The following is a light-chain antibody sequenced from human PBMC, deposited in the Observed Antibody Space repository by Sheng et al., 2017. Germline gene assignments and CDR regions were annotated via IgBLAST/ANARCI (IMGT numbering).Light chain of an antibody. CDR3: QAWDSGTVI. CDR1: KLGHKY. CDR2: QDT. V-gene: IGLV3-1*01. J-gene: IGLJ2*01. Sequence: SYELTQAPSVSVSPGQTASITCSGDKLGHKYACWYQQKPGQSPVLVIYQDTKRPSGIPERFSGSNSGNTATLTISGTQAIDEADYYCQAWDSGTVIFGGGTKLTVL.